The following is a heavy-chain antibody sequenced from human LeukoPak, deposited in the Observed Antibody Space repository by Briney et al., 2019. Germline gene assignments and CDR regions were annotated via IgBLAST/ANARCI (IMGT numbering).Heavy chain of an antibody. D-gene: IGHD2/OR15-2a*01. CDR2: IYHTGPT. J-gene: IGHJ2*01. CDR3: AKESNSSDNWYFDL. CDR1: GHSITTDYY. Sequence: SETLSLTCTVSGHSITTDYYWGWIRQPPGKGLEWIGSIYHTGPTYYNPSLKSRVTVSLDTSKNQFSLKLSSVTAADTAVYYCAKESNSSDNWYFDLWGRGTLVTVSS. V-gene: IGHV4-38-2*02.